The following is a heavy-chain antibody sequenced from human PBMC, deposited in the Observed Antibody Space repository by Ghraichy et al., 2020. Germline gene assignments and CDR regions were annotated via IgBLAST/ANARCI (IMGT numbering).Heavy chain of an antibody. CDR3: ARHRGGWFDP. V-gene: IGHV3-48*02. J-gene: IGHJ5*02. CDR2: ITTSSGTT. D-gene: IGHD3-16*01. Sequence: ETLSLTCAASGFSFSSYDMNWVRQAPGKGLEWVSYITTSSGTTYYADSVKGRFTISRDNAKNSLYLQMNSLRDEDTAVYYCARHRGGWFDPWGQGTLVTVSS. CDR1: GFSFSSYD.